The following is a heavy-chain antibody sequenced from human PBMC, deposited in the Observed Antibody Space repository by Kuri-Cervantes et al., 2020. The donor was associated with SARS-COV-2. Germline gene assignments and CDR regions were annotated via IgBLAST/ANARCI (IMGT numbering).Heavy chain of an antibody. Sequence: SKTLSLTFTVSGYSFRSGGYYWSWIRQPPGKGLEWIGEINHSGSTNYNPSLKSRVTISVDTSKNQFSLKLSSVTAADTAVYYCARFGRYSSSWYYFDYWGQGTLVTVSS. J-gene: IGHJ4*02. CDR3: ARFGRYSSSWYYFDY. CDR1: GYSFRSGGYY. D-gene: IGHD6-13*01. CDR2: INHSGST. V-gene: IGHV4-34*01.